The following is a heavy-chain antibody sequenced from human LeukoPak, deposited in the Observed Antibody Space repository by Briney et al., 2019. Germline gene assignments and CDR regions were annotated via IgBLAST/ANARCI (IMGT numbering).Heavy chain of an antibody. Sequence: GESLRLSCAASGFTFSSYWMSWVRQAPGKGLEWVANIKQDGSEKYYVDSVKGRFTISRDNAKNSLYLQMNSLRAEDTAVYYCARSGYYYYYGMDVWGQGTTVTVSS. D-gene: IGHD5-12*01. V-gene: IGHV3-7*01. CDR2: IKQDGSEK. J-gene: IGHJ6*02. CDR3: ARSGYYYYYGMDV. CDR1: GFTFSSYW.